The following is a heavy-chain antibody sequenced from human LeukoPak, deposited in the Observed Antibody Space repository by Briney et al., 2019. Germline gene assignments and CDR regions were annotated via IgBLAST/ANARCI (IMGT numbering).Heavy chain of an antibody. Sequence: ASVKVSCKASGYTFTSYSISWVRQAPGQGLEWMGWISAYNGSTNYAQKLQGRVTMATDTSTNTAYMELRSLRSDDTAVYYCARDASRSITVAGLDAFDIWGQGALVTVSS. D-gene: IGHD6-19*01. J-gene: IGHJ3*02. CDR1: GYTFTSYS. CDR2: ISAYNGST. V-gene: IGHV1-18*01. CDR3: ARDASRSITVAGLDAFDI.